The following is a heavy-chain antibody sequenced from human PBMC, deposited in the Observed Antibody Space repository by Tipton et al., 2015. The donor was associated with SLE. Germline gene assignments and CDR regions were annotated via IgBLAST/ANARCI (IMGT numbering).Heavy chain of an antibody. CDR3: ALYSYGY. CDR2: INHSGST. D-gene: IGHD5-18*01. CDR1: GFTFSSFA. V-gene: IGHV4-34*08. J-gene: IGHJ4*02. Sequence: LRLSCAVSGFTFSSFAMSWIRQPPGKGLEWIGEINHSGSTNYNPSLKSRVTISVDTSKNQFSLKLSSVTAADTAVYYCALYSYGYWGQGTLVTVSS.